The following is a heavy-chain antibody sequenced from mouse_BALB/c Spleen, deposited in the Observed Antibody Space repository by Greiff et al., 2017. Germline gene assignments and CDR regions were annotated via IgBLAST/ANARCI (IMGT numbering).Heavy chain of an antibody. V-gene: IGHV1-31*01. CDR1: GFSFTGYY. Sequence: EVQLQQSGPELVKPGASVKISCKASGFSFTGYYMHWVKQSHVKSLEWIGRINPYNGATSSNHNFKDKASLTVDRSSSTAYMELHSLTSEASAVYCCSRPGITTWFAYWGQGTLVTVSA. CDR2: INPYNGAT. CDR3: SRPGITTWFAY. D-gene: IGHD2-4*01. J-gene: IGHJ3*01.